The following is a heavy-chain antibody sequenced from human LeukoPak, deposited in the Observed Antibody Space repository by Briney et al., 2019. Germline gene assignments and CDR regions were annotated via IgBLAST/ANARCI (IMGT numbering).Heavy chain of an antibody. CDR2: IRYGGSHK. V-gene: IGHV3-30*02. Sequence: GGSLRLSCAASIFRFSSYGMHWVRQAPGKGLEWVAFIRYGGSHKYYADSVKGRFTISRDNSKNTLFLQMNSLRPEDTAVYYCAKEASRGSSFAYTPIEKPYYLDYWGQGTLVTVSS. J-gene: IGHJ4*02. D-gene: IGHD5-18*01. CDR1: IFRFSSYG. CDR3: AKEASRGSSFAYTPIEKPYYLDY.